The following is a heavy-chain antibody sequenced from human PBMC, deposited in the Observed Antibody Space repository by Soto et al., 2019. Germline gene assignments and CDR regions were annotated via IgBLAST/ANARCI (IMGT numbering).Heavy chain of an antibody. V-gene: IGHV4-34*01. CDR1: GGSFSDYY. CDR3: AREVWGSGRIRFDP. J-gene: IGHJ5*02. D-gene: IGHD3-10*01. Sequence: QVQLQQWGAGLLKPSETLSLTCAVYGGSFSDYYWSWIRQPPGKGLEWIGEINHRGSTNYNPSLKRRVTISVDTSKNQFSLKLSSVTAADTAVYYCAREVWGSGRIRFDPWGQGTLVTVSS. CDR2: INHRGST.